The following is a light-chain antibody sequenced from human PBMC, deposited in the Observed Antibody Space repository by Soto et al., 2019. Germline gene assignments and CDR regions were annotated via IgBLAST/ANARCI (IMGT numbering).Light chain of an antibody. CDR3: QQYGNSPRT. CDR1: QTVSGRY. V-gene: IGKV3-20*01. J-gene: IGKJ1*01. Sequence: EIVLTQSPGTLSLSPGERATLSCRAGQTVSGRYLAWYQQKPGQAPRLLIYDASNRATGIPDRFSGSGSGTDFTLTISRLEPEDFAVYYCQQYGNSPRTF. CDR2: DAS.